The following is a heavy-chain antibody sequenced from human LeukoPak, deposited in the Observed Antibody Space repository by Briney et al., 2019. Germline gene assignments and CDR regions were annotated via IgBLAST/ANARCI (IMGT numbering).Heavy chain of an antibody. CDR3: ARDGGWGYYDL. D-gene: IGHD3-16*01. CDR2: IDKHGSGK. V-gene: IGHV3-7*01. J-gene: IGHJ4*02. CDR1: GFTFSISW. Sequence: GGSLRLSCVASGFTFSISWVTWVRQAPGKGLEWVANIDKHGSGKYYIDSVKGRFAVSRDYASNSVFLQMSSLRAEDTSVYYCARDGGWGYYDLWGQGTPVTVSS.